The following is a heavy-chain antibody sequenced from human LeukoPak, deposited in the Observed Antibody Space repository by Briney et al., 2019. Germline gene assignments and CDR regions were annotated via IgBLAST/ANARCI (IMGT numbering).Heavy chain of an antibody. V-gene: IGHV3-43*02. D-gene: IGHD6-19*01. CDR1: GFTFDDYA. Sequence: GGSLRFSCAASGFTFDDYAMHWVRQAPGKGLEWVSLISGDGGSTYYADSVKGRFTISRDNSKNSLYLQMNSLRTEDTALYYCVAGGAFDYWGQGTLVTVSS. CDR2: ISGDGGST. CDR3: VAGGAFDY. J-gene: IGHJ4*02.